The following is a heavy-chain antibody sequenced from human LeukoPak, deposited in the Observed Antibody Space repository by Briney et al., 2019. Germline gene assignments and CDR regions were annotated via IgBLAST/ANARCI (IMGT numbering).Heavy chain of an antibody. V-gene: IGHV4-59*08. CDR1: GGSISSYY. CDR3: ARGCSSTSCPGGFDY. D-gene: IGHD2-2*01. CDR2: IYYSGST. J-gene: IGHJ4*02. Sequence: PSETLSLTCAVSGGSISSYYWSWIRQPPGKGLEWIGYIYYSGSTNNNPSLKSRVTISVDTSKNQLSLKLSSVTAADTAVYYCARGCSSTSCPGGFDYWGQGTLVTVSS.